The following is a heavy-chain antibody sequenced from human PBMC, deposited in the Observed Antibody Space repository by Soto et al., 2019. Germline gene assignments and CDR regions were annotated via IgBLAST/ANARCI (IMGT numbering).Heavy chain of an antibody. CDR2: IYYSGST. CDR3: ARHFCSGGSCRYCYGMDV. J-gene: IGHJ6*02. D-gene: IGHD2-15*01. V-gene: IGHV4-59*08. Sequence: QVQLQESGPGLVKPSETLSLTCTVSGGSISSYYWSWIRQPPGKGLEWIGYIYYSGSTNYNPSLKGRVTISVDTPKNQFSLKLSSVTAADTAVYYCARHFCSGGSCRYCYGMDVWGQGTTVTVSS. CDR1: GGSISSYY.